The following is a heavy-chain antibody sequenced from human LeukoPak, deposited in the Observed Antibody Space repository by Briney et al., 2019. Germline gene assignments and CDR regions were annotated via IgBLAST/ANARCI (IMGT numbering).Heavy chain of an antibody. V-gene: IGHV1-69*04. CDR2: IIPILGIA. D-gene: IGHD4-17*01. CDR3: ATDLDYGDYVKHH. Sequence: ASVKVSCKASGGTFSSYAISWVRQAPGQGLEWMGRIIPILGIANYAQKFQGRVTMTEDTSTDTAYMELSSLRSEDTAVYYCATDLDYGDYVKHHWGQGTLVTVSS. CDR1: GGTFSSYA. J-gene: IGHJ5*02.